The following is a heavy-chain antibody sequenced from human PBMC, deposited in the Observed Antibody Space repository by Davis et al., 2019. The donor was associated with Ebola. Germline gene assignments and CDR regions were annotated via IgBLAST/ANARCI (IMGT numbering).Heavy chain of an antibody. CDR3: AKGREAARTPSHYYYYGMDV. CDR2: ISGSGGST. J-gene: IGHJ6*02. V-gene: IGHV3-23*01. Sequence: GESLKISCAASGFVVSTYYMSWVRQAPGKGLEWVSAISGSGGSTYYADSVKGRFTISRDNSKNTLYLQMNSLRAEDTAVYYCAKGREAARTPSHYYYYGMDVWGQGTTVTVSS. CDR1: GFVVSTYY. D-gene: IGHD6-6*01.